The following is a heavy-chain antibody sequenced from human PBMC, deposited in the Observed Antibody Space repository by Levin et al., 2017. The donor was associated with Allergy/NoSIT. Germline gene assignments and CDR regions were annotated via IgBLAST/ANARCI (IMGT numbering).Heavy chain of an antibody. V-gene: IGHV3-30*18. CDR1: GFTFSSYG. D-gene: IGHD3-10*01. Sequence: GESLKISCAASGFTFSSYGMHWVRQAPGKGLEWVAVISYDGSNKYYADSVKGRFTISRDNSKNTLYLQMNSLRAEDTAVYYCAKDYQRDYYGSGSYGQYDAFDIWGQGTMVTVSS. CDR2: ISYDGSNK. J-gene: IGHJ3*02. CDR3: AKDYQRDYYGSGSYGQYDAFDI.